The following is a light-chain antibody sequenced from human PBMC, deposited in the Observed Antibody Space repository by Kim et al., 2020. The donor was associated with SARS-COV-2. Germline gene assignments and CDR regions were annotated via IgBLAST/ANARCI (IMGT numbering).Light chain of an antibody. CDR3: QVWDSSSDHVV. CDR2: DDS. J-gene: IGLJ2*01. V-gene: IGLV3-21*03. Sequence: APGKTARITWGRNNIGSKSVHWYQQKPGQAPVLVVYDDSDRPSGIPERFSGSNSGNTATLTISRVEAGDEADYYCQVWDSSSDHVVFGGGTQLTVL. CDR1: NIGSKS.